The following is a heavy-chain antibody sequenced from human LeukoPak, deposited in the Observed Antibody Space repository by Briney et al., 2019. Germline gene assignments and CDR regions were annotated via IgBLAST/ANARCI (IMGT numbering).Heavy chain of an antibody. D-gene: IGHD3-22*01. J-gene: IGHJ6*02. Sequence: SETLSLTCTVSGGSISSGDSYWSWIRHPPGKGLEWIGYIYYSGSTYYNSSLKSRVTISVDTSKNQFSLKLSSVTAADTAVYCCARYYYDSSGYRYGPGYYYGMDVWGQGTTVTVSS. V-gene: IGHV4-30-4*01. CDR2: IYYSGST. CDR3: ARYYYDSSGYRYGPGYYYGMDV. CDR1: GGSISSGDSY.